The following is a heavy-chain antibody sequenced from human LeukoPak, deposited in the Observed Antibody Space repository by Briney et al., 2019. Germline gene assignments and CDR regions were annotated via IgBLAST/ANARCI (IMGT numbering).Heavy chain of an antibody. J-gene: IGHJ5*02. Sequence: PSETLSLTCTVSGGSISSSKKYWGWVRQPPGKGLEWIGSIYYSGNTYYNPSLKSRVTISVDTSKNQFSLKLSSVTAADTAVYYCARPYCSGGSCYSARKYNWFDPWGQGTLVTVSS. V-gene: IGHV4-39*07. CDR2: IYYSGNT. D-gene: IGHD2-15*01. CDR1: GGSISSSKKY. CDR3: ARPYCSGGSCYSARKYNWFDP.